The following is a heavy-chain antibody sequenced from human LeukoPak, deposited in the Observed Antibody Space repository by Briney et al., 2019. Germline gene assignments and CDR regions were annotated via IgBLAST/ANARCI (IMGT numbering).Heavy chain of an antibody. Sequence: GGSLRLSCAPSGFTFSSYATHWVRQAPGKGLEWVAVISYDGSNKYYADSVKGRFTISRDNSKNTLYLQMNSLRAEDTAVYYCARDSPLYSSSWYGMDVWGQGTTVTVSS. D-gene: IGHD6-13*01. V-gene: IGHV3-30*04. J-gene: IGHJ6*02. CDR2: ISYDGSNK. CDR3: ARDSPLYSSSWYGMDV. CDR1: GFTFSSYA.